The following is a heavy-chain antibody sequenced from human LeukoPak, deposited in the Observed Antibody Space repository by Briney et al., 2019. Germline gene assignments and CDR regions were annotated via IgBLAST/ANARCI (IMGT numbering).Heavy chain of an antibody. CDR2: IRAYNGNT. J-gene: IGHJ5*02. Sequence: ASAKVFCKASGYTFSSYGISWVRQAPGQRLEWMGWIRAYNGNTNYAQKLQGRVTMTTDTSTSTAYMELRSLRSDDTAVYYCARGNELNWFDPWGQGTLVTVSS. CDR3: ARGNELNWFDP. V-gene: IGHV1-18*01. D-gene: IGHD1-26*01. CDR1: GYTFSSYG.